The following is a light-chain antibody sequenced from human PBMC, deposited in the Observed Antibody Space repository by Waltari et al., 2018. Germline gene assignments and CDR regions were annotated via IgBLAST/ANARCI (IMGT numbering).Light chain of an antibody. CDR2: EVS. J-gene: IGLJ2*01. CDR1: SSDIGGYNR. CDR3: SSYAGSNTVL. V-gene: IGLV2-8*01. Sequence: QAALTQPPSMSGSPGQSVTISCTGTSSDIGGYNRVSWFQQHPGKAPKLKIYEVSQRASGVSDRFSGSKSGNTASLTISGLQAEDEADYYCSSYAGSNTVLFGGGTRLTVL.